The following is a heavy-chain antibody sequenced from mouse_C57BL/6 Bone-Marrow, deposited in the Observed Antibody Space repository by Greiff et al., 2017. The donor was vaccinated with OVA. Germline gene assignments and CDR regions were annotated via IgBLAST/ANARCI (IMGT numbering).Heavy chain of an antibody. CDR2: ISSGGSYT. CDR1: GFTFSSYG. V-gene: IGHV5-6*01. D-gene: IGHD1-1*01. Sequence: EVNVVESGGDLVKPGGSLKLSCAASGFTFSSYGMSWVRQTPDKRLEWVATISSGGSYTYYPESVKGRYTISRDKAKNTLYLQLSSLKSKDKALYYCADGRSPGVMDYWGQGTSFTVSS. CDR3: ADGRSPGVMDY. J-gene: IGHJ4*01.